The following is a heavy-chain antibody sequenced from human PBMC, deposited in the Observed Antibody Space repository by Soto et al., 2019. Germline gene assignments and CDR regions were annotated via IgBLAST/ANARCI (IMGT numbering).Heavy chain of an antibody. D-gene: IGHD1-7*01. CDR3: ARHVILGAGTRPYYYYYYMDV. CDR1: GYSFTRYW. J-gene: IGHJ6*03. V-gene: IGHV5-51*01. CDR2: IYRGDSDT. Sequence: PGEALKISCKGSGYSFTRYWIGGGRQMPGKGLELMGIIYRGDSDTRYSPSFQSHVTTSADKSSSTAYLQWSSLKASDTAMYYCARHVILGAGTRPYYYYYYMDVWGKGTTVTVSS.